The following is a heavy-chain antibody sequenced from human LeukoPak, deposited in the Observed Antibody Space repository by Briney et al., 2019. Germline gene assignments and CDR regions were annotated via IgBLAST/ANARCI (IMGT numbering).Heavy chain of an antibody. CDR2: IYYSGST. CDR1: GGSISSYY. Sequence: SETLSLTCTVSGGSISSYYWSWIRQPPGKGLEWIGYIYYSGSTNYNPSLKSRVTISVDTSKNQFSLKLCSVTAADTAVYYCARHSYYYDSSGYSSAFDIWGQGTMVTVSS. D-gene: IGHD3-22*01. CDR3: ARHSYYYDSSGYSSAFDI. J-gene: IGHJ3*02. V-gene: IGHV4-59*08.